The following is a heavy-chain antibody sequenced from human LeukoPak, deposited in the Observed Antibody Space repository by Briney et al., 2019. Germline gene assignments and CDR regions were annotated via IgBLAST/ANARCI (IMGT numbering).Heavy chain of an antibody. D-gene: IGHD5-12*01. Sequence: GASRKISSKGSGYSFTSYWIGWVRQMPGKGLDWMGIIYPGDSDTRYSPSFQGQVTISADKSISTAYLQWSSLKASDTAMYCCATVGGYDHCDYWGQGTLVTVSS. CDR1: GYSFTSYW. CDR3: ATVGGYDHCDY. J-gene: IGHJ4*02. V-gene: IGHV5-51*01. CDR2: IYPGDSDT.